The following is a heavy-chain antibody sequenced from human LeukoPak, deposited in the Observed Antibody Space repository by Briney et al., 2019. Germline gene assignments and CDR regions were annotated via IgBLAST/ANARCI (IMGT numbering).Heavy chain of an antibody. V-gene: IGHV3-30*02. CDR2: IRYDGSNK. CDR3: AKEYGYDYNYFYSMDV. CDR1: GITFSSYG. Sequence: QTGGSLRLSCAASGITFSSYGIHWVRQAPGKGLEWVAFIRYDGSNKYHADSVKGRFTISRDNSKNTVYLQMNSLRAEDTAVYFCAKEYGYDYNYFYSMDVWGKGTTVTISS. J-gene: IGHJ6*03. D-gene: IGHD1-1*01.